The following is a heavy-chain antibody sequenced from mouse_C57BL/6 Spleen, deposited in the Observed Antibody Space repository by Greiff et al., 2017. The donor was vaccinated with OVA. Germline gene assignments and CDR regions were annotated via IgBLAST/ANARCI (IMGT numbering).Heavy chain of an antibody. CDR1: GYTFTSYW. J-gene: IGHJ3*01. D-gene: IGHD2-13*01. V-gene: IGHV1-53*01. CDR3: AREGGAYSDPEAY. CDR2: INPSNGGT. Sequence: QVQLQQPGTELVKPGASVKLSCKASGYTFTSYWMHWVKQRPGQGLEWIGNINPSNGGTNYNEKFKSKATLTVDKSSSTAYMQLSSLTSEDSAVYDCAREGGAYSDPEAYWGQGTLVTVSA.